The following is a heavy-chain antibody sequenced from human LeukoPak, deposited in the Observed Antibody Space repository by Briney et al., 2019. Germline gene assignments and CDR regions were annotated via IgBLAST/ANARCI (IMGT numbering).Heavy chain of an antibody. CDR3: AIKQQLVGGYFDY. CDR1: GFTFSSYA. J-gene: IGHJ4*02. CDR2: ISGSGGST. V-gene: IGHV3-23*01. Sequence: GGSLRLSCAASGFTFSSYAMSWVRQAPGKGLEWVSAISGSGGSTYYADSVKGRFTISRDNAKNSLYLQMNSLRAEDTALYYCAIKQQLVGGYFDYWGQGTLVTVSS. D-gene: IGHD6-13*01.